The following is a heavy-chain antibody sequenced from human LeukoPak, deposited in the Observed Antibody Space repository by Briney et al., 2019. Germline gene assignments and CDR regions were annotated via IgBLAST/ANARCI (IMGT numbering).Heavy chain of an antibody. J-gene: IGHJ3*02. Sequence: PGGSLRLSCAASGFTFDDYGMSWVRQAPGKGLEWGSGINWNGGSTGYADSVKGRFTIPRDNAKNSLYLQMNSLRAEDTALYYCARDLRHPDAFDIWGQGTMVTVSS. CDR1: GFTFDDYG. D-gene: IGHD6-25*01. CDR3: ARDLRHPDAFDI. V-gene: IGHV3-20*04. CDR2: INWNGGST.